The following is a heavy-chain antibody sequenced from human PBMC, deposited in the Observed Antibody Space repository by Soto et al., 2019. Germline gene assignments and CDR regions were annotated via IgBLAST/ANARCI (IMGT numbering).Heavy chain of an antibody. D-gene: IGHD2-15*01. CDR3: ARVVAAPPTNWFDP. Sequence: QITLKESGPTLVKPTQTLTLTCTFSGFSLSPSAGGVGWIRQAPAKALEWLALIYWVDDKRYSPSLKSTLTIAKDTSKNQVVLTMTNIDPVDTAKYYCARVVAAPPTNWFDPWGQGTLVTVSS. CDR1: GFSLSPSAGG. J-gene: IGHJ5*02. CDR2: IYWVDDK. V-gene: IGHV2-5*02.